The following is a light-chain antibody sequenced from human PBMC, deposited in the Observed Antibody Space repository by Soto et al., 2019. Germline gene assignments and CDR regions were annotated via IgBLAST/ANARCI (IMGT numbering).Light chain of an antibody. V-gene: IGLV2-11*01. CDR1: SSDVGGYHY. CDR3: CSYAGSYYV. CDR2: DVS. Sequence: QSALTQPRSVSGSPGQSVTISFTGTSSDVGGYHYVSWYQQHPGKAPKLMIYDVSKRPSGVPDRFSGSKSGNTASLTISGLQAEDEADYYCCSYAGSYYVFGTGTKLTVL. J-gene: IGLJ1*01.